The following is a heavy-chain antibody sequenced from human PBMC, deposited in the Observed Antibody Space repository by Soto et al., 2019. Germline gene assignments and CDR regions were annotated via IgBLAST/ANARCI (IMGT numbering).Heavy chain of an antibody. CDR1: GYTFTGYY. J-gene: IGHJ6*02. Sequence: ASVKVSCKASGYTFTGYYMHWVRQAPGQGLEWMGWINPNSGGTNYAQKFQGRVTMTRDTSISTAYMELSRLRSDDTAVYYCARDPRIEYSYGYYYGMDVWGQGTTVTVSS. CDR2: INPNSGGT. D-gene: IGHD5-18*01. V-gene: IGHV1-2*02. CDR3: ARDPRIEYSYGYYYGMDV.